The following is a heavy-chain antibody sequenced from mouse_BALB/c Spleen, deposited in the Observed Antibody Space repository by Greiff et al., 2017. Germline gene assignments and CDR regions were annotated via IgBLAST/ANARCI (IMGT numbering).Heavy chain of an antibody. CDR2: IYPGSGST. J-gene: IGHJ2*01. CDR3: TRGDYDEAYFDY. V-gene: IGHV1S22*01. Sequence: LQQPGSELVRPGASVKLSCKASGYTFTSYWMHWVRQRPGQGLEWIGNIYPGSGSTNYDEKFKSKGTLTVDTPSSTAYMHLSSLTSEDSAVYYCTRGDYDEAYFDYWGQGTTLTVSS. CDR1: GYTFTSYW. D-gene: IGHD2-4*01.